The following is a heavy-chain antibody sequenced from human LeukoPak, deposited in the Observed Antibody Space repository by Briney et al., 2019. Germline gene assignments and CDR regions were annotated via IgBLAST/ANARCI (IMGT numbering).Heavy chain of an antibody. CDR1: GFTFSSYG. J-gene: IGHJ5*02. CDR2: ISYDGSNK. V-gene: IGHV3-30*03. CDR3: ARGQLYYDFWSGLNWFDP. D-gene: IGHD3-3*01. Sequence: GGSLRLSCAASGFTFSSYGMHWVRQAPGKGLEWVAVISYDGSNKYYADSVKGRFTISRDNSKNTLYLQMNSLRAEDTAVYYCARGQLYYDFWSGLNWFDPWGQGTLVTVSS.